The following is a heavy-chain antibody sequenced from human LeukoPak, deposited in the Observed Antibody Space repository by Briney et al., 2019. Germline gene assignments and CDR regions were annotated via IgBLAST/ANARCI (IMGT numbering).Heavy chain of an antibody. Sequence: PGGSLRLSCTASGFTFSNCWITWVRQAPGKGLEWVANIKEDGTEKYYVDSVKGRFTMSRDNARNSLYLQMNSLRAEDTAIYYCARIWGSYGTFRIDYWGLGTLVTVSS. J-gene: IGHJ4*02. CDR1: GFTFSNCW. CDR3: ARIWGSYGTFRIDY. CDR2: IKEDGTEK. V-gene: IGHV3-7*03. D-gene: IGHD1-7*01.